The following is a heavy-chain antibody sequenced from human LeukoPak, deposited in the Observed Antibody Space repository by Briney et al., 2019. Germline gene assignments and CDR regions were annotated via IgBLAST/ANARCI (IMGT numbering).Heavy chain of an antibody. Sequence: PGGSLRLSCAASGFTFSSYGMHWVRQAPGKGLGWVAVISYDGSNKYYADSVKGRFTISRDNSKNTLYLQMNSLRAEDTAVYYWAAIYSYGHDYWGQGTLVTVSS. V-gene: IGHV3-30*03. J-gene: IGHJ4*02. D-gene: IGHD5-18*01. CDR2: ISYDGSNK. CDR1: GFTFSSYG. CDR3: AAIYSYGHDY.